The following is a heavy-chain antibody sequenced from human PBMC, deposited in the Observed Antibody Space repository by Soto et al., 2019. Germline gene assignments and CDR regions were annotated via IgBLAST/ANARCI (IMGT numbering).Heavy chain of an antibody. CDR1: GGTFSSYT. J-gene: IGHJ4*02. Sequence: SVKVSCKASGGTFSSYTISWVRQAPGQGLEWMGRIIPILGIANYAQKFQGRVTITADKSTSTAYMELSSLRSEDTAVYYCAREYRDDTAVFDYWGQGTLVTVSS. CDR2: IIPILGIA. CDR3: AREYRDDTAVFDY. V-gene: IGHV1-69*04. D-gene: IGHD6-13*01.